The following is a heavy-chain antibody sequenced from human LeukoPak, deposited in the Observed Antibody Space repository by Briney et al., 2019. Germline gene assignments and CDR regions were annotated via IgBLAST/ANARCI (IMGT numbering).Heavy chain of an antibody. CDR3: ARDFSAQVPVTIHDNWFDP. Sequence: GGSLRLSCAASGFTDRSYWMSWLRQAPGKAPEWVANIRQDGSEKYYMDSVKGRFTISRDNAKKSLYLQMNSLRADDTAMYYCARDFSAQVPVTIHDNWFDPWGQGTLVIVSS. V-gene: IGHV3-7*01. D-gene: IGHD2-2*01. CDR2: IRQDGSEK. J-gene: IGHJ5*02. CDR1: GFTDRSYW.